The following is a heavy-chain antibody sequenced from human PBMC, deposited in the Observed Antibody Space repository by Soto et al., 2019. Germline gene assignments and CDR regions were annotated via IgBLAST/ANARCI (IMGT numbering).Heavy chain of an antibody. J-gene: IGHJ5*02. D-gene: IGHD1-7*01. CDR2: IYHSGDS. V-gene: IGHV4-31*03. Sequence: PSETLSLTCTVSGGSISSDGYYWSWIRQHPGKGLEYIGYIYHSGDSYYTPSLGRRVTISVDTSENQFSLHLRSVTAADTAVYYCARENYKRGDPHNWCDPWGQGIPVTVSS. CDR1: GGSISSDGYY. CDR3: ARENYKRGDPHNWCDP.